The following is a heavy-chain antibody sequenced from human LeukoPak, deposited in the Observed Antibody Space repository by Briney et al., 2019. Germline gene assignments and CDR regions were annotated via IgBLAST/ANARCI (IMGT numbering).Heavy chain of an antibody. V-gene: IGHV3-21*01. CDR1: GFTFSSYS. CDR2: ISSSSSYI. D-gene: IGHD3-22*01. Sequence: GGSLRLSCAASGFTFSSYSMNWVRQAPGKGLERVSSISSSSSYIYYADSVKGRFTISRDNAKNSLYLQMNSLRAEDTAVYYCAREGQKRYYYDSSGYYRSRLFDYWGQGTLVTVSS. J-gene: IGHJ4*02. CDR3: AREGQKRYYYDSSGYYRSRLFDY.